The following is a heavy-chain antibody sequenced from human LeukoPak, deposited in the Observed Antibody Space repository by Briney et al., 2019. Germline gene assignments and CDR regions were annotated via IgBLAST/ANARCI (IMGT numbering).Heavy chain of an antibody. CDR1: GYSFTTYW. CDR2: IDPSDSYT. V-gene: IGHV5-10-1*04. CDR3: ARRQGCSSSSCPPDY. J-gene: IGHJ4*02. D-gene: IGHD2-2*01. Sequence: GESLKISCKGSGYSFTTYWISWVRQMPGKGQEWMGRIDPSDSYTNYSPSFQGQVTMSADKSINTAYLQWSSLRASDTAMYYCARRQGCSSSSCPPDYWGQGTLVTVSP.